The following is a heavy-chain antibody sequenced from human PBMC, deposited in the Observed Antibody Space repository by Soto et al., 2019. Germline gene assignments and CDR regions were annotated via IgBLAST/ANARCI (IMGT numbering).Heavy chain of an antibody. J-gene: IGHJ4*02. CDR3: ARDPRDAYYFDY. D-gene: IGHD2-21*02. CDR1: GFTFSSYG. Sequence: GGSLRLSCAASGFTFSSYGMHWVRQAPGKGLEWVAVIWYDGSNKYYADSVKGRFTISRDNSKNTLYLQMNSLRAEDTAVYYCARDPRDAYYFDYWGQGTLVTVSS. V-gene: IGHV3-33*01. CDR2: IWYDGSNK.